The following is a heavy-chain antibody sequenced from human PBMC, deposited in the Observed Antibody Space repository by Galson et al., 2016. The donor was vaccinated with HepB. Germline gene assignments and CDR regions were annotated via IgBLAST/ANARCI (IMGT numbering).Heavy chain of an antibody. Sequence: QSGAEVKKPGESLKISCKGSGFSFTNYWIGWVRQMPGKGLEWMGIIYPDDSDTRYSPSFQGQVTISADKSTSTAYLQWSSLESSDTAMYYCATLYWNADDYNGMDVWGQGTTVTVSS. D-gene: IGHD1-1*01. CDR3: ATLYWNADDYNGMDV. J-gene: IGHJ6*02. V-gene: IGHV5-51*03. CDR2: IYPDDSDT. CDR1: GFSFTNYW.